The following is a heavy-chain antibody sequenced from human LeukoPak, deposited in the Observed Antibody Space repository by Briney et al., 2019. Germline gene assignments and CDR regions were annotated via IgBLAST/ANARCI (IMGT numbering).Heavy chain of an antibody. CDR2: ISAYNGNT. CDR3: AIYGDYAWGYYYYGMDV. Sequence: ASVKVSCKASGYTFTTYIIHWVRQAPGQGPEWMGWISAYNGNTNYAQKLQGRVTMTTDTSTSTAYMELRSLRSDDTAVYYCAIYGDYAWGYYYYGMDVWGQGTTVTVSS. V-gene: IGHV1-18*01. J-gene: IGHJ6*02. D-gene: IGHD4-17*01. CDR1: GYTFTTYI.